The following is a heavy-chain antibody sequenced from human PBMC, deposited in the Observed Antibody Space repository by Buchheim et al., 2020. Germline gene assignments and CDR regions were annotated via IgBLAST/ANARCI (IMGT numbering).Heavy chain of an antibody. Sequence: VQLMESGGGVVQPGKSLRLSCAASGFTSSRYPMHWVRQTPGKGLEWLAGISDDGTNTYYADSARGRFTISRDKNTLVLQMNSLRADDTALYYCAKADDCSGGSCYCFDYWGQGTL. CDR1: GFTSSRYP. CDR2: ISDDGTNT. D-gene: IGHD2-15*01. V-gene: IGHV3-30-3*01. CDR3: AKADDCSGGSCYCFDY. J-gene: IGHJ4*02.